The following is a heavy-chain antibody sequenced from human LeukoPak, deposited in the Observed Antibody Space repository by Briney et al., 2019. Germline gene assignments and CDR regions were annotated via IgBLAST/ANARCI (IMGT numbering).Heavy chain of an antibody. D-gene: IGHD6-6*01. CDR2: IYYSGST. J-gene: IGHJ5*02. CDR1: GGSISSGDYY. Sequence: SETLSLTCTVSGGSISSGDYYWSWIRQPPGKGLEWIGYIYYSGSTCYNPSLKSRVTISVDTSKNQFSLKLSSVTAADTAVYYCARVDSSSPYNWFDPWGQGTLVTVSS. CDR3: ARVDSSSPYNWFDP. V-gene: IGHV4-30-4*08.